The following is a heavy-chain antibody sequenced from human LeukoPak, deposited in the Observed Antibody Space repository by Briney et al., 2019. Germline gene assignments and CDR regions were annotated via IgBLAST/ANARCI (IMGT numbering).Heavy chain of an antibody. CDR2: ISSSSSYI. CDR1: GFTFSSYS. J-gene: IGHJ6*03. Sequence: GGSLRLSCAASGFTFSSYSMNWVRQAPGKGLEWVSSISSSSSYIYYADSVKGRFTISRDNAKNSLYLQMNSLRAEDTAVYYCARDPGHPTTGFWSGYYYYYYYMDVWGKGTTVTVSS. V-gene: IGHV3-21*01. D-gene: IGHD3-3*01. CDR3: ARDPGHPTTGFWSGYYYYYYYMDV.